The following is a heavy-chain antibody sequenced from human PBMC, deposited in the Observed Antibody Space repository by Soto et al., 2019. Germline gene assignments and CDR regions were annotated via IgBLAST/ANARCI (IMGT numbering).Heavy chain of an antibody. CDR2: INSVSGGT. CDR1: GYMFTSYG. D-gene: IGHD1-26*01. J-gene: IGHJ4*02. Sequence: ASVKVSCKTSGYMFTSYGFSWLRLAPGQGLEWLGWINSVSGGTNYAHKFLGRVTMTRDRSTTTAFMELRGLRSDDTAVYYCARGGSYYALWGQGTLVTVSS. V-gene: IGHV1-2*02. CDR3: ARGGSYYAL.